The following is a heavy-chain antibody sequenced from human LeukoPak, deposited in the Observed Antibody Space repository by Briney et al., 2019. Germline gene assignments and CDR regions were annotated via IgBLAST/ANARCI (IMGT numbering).Heavy chain of an antibody. V-gene: IGHV1-69*05. CDR1: GGTFSSYA. J-gene: IGHJ3*02. CDR2: IIPIFGTA. CDR3: ARVRRGTQHDAFDI. Sequence: ASVKVSCKASGGTFSSYAISWVRQAPGQGLEWMGGIIPIFGTANYAQKFQGRVTMTRDTSTSTVYMELSSLRSEDTAVYYCARVRRGTQHDAFDIWGQGTMVTVSS. D-gene: IGHD1-14*01.